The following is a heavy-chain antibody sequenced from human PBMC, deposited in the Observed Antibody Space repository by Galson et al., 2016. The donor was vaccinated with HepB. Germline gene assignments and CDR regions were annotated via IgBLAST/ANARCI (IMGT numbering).Heavy chain of an antibody. D-gene: IGHD6-19*01. CDR1: GFNFDDSA. V-gene: IGHV3-9*01. CDR3: VKGPGMAVAKYYFDY. CDR2: ISWNSGNI. Sequence: SLRLSCAASGFNFDDSAMHWVRQAPGKGLEWVSSISWNSGNIDYADSVKGRFTLSRDNAKDSLYLQMNSLRPEDTALYYCVKGPGMAVAKYYFDYWGQGTLLTVSS. J-gene: IGHJ4*02.